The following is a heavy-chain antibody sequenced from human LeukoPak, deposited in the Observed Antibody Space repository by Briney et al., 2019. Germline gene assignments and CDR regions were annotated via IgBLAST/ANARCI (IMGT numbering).Heavy chain of an antibody. Sequence: ASVKVSCKASGYTFMNSGISWVRQAPGQGLEWMGWISPYNGNTNYAQNFQGRVTMTTDTSTSTAYMELRSLRSDDTAVYYCARDVGSGWFRFDYWGQGTLVTVSS. CDR1: GYTFMNSG. J-gene: IGHJ4*02. CDR3: ARDVGSGWFRFDY. D-gene: IGHD6-19*01. V-gene: IGHV1-18*01. CDR2: ISPYNGNT.